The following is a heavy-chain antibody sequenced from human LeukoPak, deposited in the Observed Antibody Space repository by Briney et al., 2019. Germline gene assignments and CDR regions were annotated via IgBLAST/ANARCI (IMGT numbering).Heavy chain of an antibody. D-gene: IGHD6-13*01. J-gene: IGHJ4*02. Sequence: GGSLRLSCATSGFTFGRFWMTWVRQAPGKGLEWVANIKPDGTKKTYVDSVKGRFIISRDNAKNSLYLQMNSLRADDTAVYYCATAPEAADSWWGQGTLVAVSS. CDR1: GFTFGRFW. CDR2: IKPDGTKK. V-gene: IGHV3-7*01. CDR3: ATAPEAADSW.